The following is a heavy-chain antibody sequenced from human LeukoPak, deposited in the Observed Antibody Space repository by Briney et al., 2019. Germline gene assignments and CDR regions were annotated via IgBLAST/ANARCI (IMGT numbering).Heavy chain of an antibody. V-gene: IGHV1-2*06. D-gene: IGHD4-23*01. CDR3: AREVGTDRNYYFDY. Sequence: ASVKVSCRASGYTFTYYYMHWVREAPGQGLEWMGRINPNSGGTNYAQKFQGRVTMTRDTSISTAYMELSRLTSDDTAVYYCAREVGTDRNYYFDYWGQGTLVTVSS. J-gene: IGHJ4*02. CDR2: INPNSGGT. CDR1: GYTFTYYY.